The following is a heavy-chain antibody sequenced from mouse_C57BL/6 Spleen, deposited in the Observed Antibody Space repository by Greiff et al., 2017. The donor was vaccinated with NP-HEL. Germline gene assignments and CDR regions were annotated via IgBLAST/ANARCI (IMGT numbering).Heavy chain of an antibody. Sequence: LVESGGGLVKPGGSLKLSCAASGFTFSSYAMSWVRQTPEKRLEWVATISDGGSYTYYPDNVKGRFTISRDNAKNNLYLQMSHLKSEDTAMYYCAREMGYGKGPWFAYWGQGTLVTVSA. CDR3: AREMGYGKGPWFAY. V-gene: IGHV5-4*01. CDR2: ISDGGSYT. D-gene: IGHD2-1*01. J-gene: IGHJ3*01. CDR1: GFTFSSYA.